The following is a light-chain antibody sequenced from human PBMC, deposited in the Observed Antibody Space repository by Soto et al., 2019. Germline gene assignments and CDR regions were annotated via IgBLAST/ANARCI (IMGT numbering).Light chain of an antibody. Sequence: DIQLTQSPSFLSASVGDRVTITCRASQGINNYLAWYQQKPGKAPNLLIYDTSTLQSGVPSRFSGSGSGTEFTLTISSLQPEDFAAYYCQQVNSSPLTFGGGTKVEIK. CDR3: QQVNSSPLT. CDR2: DTS. CDR1: QGINNY. V-gene: IGKV1-9*01. J-gene: IGKJ4*01.